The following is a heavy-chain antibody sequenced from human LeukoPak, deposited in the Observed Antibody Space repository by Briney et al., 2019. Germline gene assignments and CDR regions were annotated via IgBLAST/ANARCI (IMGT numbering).Heavy chain of an antibody. CDR1: GFTFSSYA. D-gene: IGHD3-3*01. CDR3: ATKYDFWSPLGS. J-gene: IGHJ5*02. CDR2: ISYDGSNK. Sequence: LPGGSLRLSCAASGFTFSSYAMHWVRQAPGKGLEWVAVISYDGSNKYYADSVKGRFTISRDNSKNTLYLQMNSLRAEDTAVYYCATKYDFWSPLGSWGQGTLVTVSS. V-gene: IGHV3-30-3*01.